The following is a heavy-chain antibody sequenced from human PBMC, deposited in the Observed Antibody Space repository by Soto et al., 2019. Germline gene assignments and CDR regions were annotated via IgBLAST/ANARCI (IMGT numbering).Heavy chain of an antibody. CDR3: ATQPPGIAVAGSYYYYYGMDV. V-gene: IGHV3-23*01. Sequence: SLRLSCAASGFTFSSYAMSWVRQAPGKGLEWVSAISGSGGSTYYADSVKGRFTISRDNSKNTLYLQMNSLRAEDTAVYYCATQPPGIAVAGSYYYYYGMDVWGQGTTVTVSS. D-gene: IGHD6-19*01. CDR2: ISGSGGST. CDR1: GFTFSSYA. J-gene: IGHJ6*02.